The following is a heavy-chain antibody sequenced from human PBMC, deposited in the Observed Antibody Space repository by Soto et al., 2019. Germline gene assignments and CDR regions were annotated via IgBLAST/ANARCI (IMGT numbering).Heavy chain of an antibody. D-gene: IGHD1-26*01. V-gene: IGHV1-18*01. CDR1: GYTFASYG. CDR2: INTYNGNI. CDR3: ARERGGYKYFEY. Sequence: QVQLVQSGAEVKKPGASVKVSCKVSGYTFASYGISWARQAPGQGLEWMGWINTYNGNINYAQKLQGRVTMTTDTSTSTAYMELRSLRSDDTALYYCARERGGYKYFEYWGQGTLVTVSS. J-gene: IGHJ4*02.